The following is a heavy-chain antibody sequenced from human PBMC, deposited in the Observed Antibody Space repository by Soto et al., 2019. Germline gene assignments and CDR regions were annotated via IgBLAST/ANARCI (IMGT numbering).Heavy chain of an antibody. V-gene: IGHV4-39*01. Sequence: QLQLQESGPGLVKPSETLSLTCTVSGGSISSSSYYWGWIRQPPGKGLEWIGSIYYSGSTYYNPSLKSRVTISVDTSKNQFSLKLSSVTAADTAVYYCARLVYTPSGYYYYYYMDVWGKGTTVTVSS. CDR1: GGSISSSSYY. D-gene: IGHD6-25*01. J-gene: IGHJ6*03. CDR2: IYYSGST. CDR3: ARLVYTPSGYYYYYYMDV.